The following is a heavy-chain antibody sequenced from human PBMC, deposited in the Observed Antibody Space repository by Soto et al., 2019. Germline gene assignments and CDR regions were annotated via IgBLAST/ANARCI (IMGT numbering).Heavy chain of an antibody. J-gene: IGHJ3*01. CDR3: ARHTTLRGRLV. V-gene: IGHV4-59*08. CDR2: IYYGGNT. Sequence: QVQLQESGPGLVKPSETLSLTCTVSGGSISSYYWTWIRQPPGKGLEWIGCIYYGGNTNYNPSLKSRVTISVDTSKNQSSLKLSSVTAADTAVYHCARHTTLRGRLVWGQGTMVTVSS. D-gene: IGHD1-1*01. CDR1: GGSISSYY.